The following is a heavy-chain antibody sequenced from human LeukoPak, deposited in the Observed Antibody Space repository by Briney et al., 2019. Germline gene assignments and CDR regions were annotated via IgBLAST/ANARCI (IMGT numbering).Heavy chain of an antibody. V-gene: IGHV4-61*02. Sequence: SQTLSLTCTVSNVSISSGSHYWNWIRQPAGKGLEWIGRIYAGGRSNYNPSLRSRVTISVDTSKNQFSLRLSSATATDTGVYYCARVAGGDYYYYYYMDVWGKGTTVTVSS. D-gene: IGHD3-10*01. J-gene: IGHJ6*03. CDR2: IYAGGRS. CDR1: NVSISSGSHY. CDR3: ARVAGGDYYYYYYMDV.